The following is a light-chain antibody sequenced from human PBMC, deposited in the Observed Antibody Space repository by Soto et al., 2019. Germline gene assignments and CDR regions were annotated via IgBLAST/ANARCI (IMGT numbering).Light chain of an antibody. CDR3: QQYGSSPRT. CDR1: QSVRSSY. CDR2: GAS. Sequence: EIVLTQSPGTLSLSPGERATLSCRASQSVRSSYLAWYQQKPGQAPRLLIYGASSRATGIPDRFSGSGSGTDFTLTISRLEPDDFAVYYCQQYGSSPRTFGQGTKVEIK. J-gene: IGKJ1*01. V-gene: IGKV3-20*01.